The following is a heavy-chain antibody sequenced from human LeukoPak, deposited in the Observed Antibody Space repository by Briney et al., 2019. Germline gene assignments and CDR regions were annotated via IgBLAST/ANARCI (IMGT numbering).Heavy chain of an antibody. D-gene: IGHD2-15*01. CDR3: AKGGMVAATHFDY. V-gene: IGHV3-23*01. Sequence: GGSLRLSCAASGFTFSSYAMSWVRQAPGKGLEWVSAISGSDGSTYYADSVKGRFTISRDNSKNMLYLQMNSLRAEDTAVYYCAKGGMVAATHFDYWGQGTLVTVSS. CDR1: GFTFSSYA. CDR2: ISGSDGST. J-gene: IGHJ4*02.